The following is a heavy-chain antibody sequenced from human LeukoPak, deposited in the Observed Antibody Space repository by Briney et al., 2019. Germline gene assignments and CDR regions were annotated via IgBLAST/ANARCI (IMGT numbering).Heavy chain of an antibody. Sequence: ASVKVSCKASGYTFTGYYMHWVRQAPGQGLEWMGWINPNSGGTNYAQKFQGRVTMTRDTSISTAYMELSRLRSDDTAVYYCARDLGVRFLGWFLDYWGQGTLVTVSS. CDR1: GYTFTGYY. J-gene: IGHJ4*02. CDR2: INPNSGGT. D-gene: IGHD3-3*01. CDR3: ARDLGVRFLGWFLDY. V-gene: IGHV1-2*02.